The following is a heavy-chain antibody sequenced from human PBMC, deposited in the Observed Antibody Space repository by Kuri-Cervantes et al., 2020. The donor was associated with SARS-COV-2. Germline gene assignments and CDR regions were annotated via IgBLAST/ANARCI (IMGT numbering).Heavy chain of an antibody. Sequence: GESLKISCAASGFPVASNYINWVRQAPEKGLEWVSSIYSGGSTHYADSVKGRFTISRDNSKNTLYLQMNSLRAEDTAVYYCAKDHQYYYDSSGYYYFGYWGQGTLVTVSS. D-gene: IGHD3-22*01. CDR2: IYSGGST. J-gene: IGHJ4*02. CDR1: GFPVASNY. V-gene: IGHV3-53*01. CDR3: AKDHQYYYDSSGYYYFGY.